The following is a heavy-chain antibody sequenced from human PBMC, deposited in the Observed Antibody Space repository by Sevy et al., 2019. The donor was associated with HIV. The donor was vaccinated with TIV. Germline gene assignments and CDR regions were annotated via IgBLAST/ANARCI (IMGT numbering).Heavy chain of an antibody. Sequence: GGSLRLSCAASGFIFSSYSMNWVRQAPGKGLEWISYISDSSSPRYYADSVKGRFTISRDNAKNTLYLQMNSLRVEDTAIYYCARGEQWLSFNYWGQGTLVTVSS. CDR3: ARGEQWLSFNY. J-gene: IGHJ4*02. CDR1: GFIFSSYS. V-gene: IGHV3-48*01. D-gene: IGHD6-19*01. CDR2: ISDSSSPR.